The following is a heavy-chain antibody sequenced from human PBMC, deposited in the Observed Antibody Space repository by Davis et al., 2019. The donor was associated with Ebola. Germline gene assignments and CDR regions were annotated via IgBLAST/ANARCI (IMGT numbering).Heavy chain of an antibody. J-gene: IGHJ5*02. V-gene: IGHV4-34*01. CDR1: VGSFNDYY. CDR2: INHSGST. CDR3: ARHCSSTSCSWFDP. Sequence: SETLSLTCAVYVGSFNDYYWTWIRQPPGKGLEWIGEINHSGSTNYNPSLKSRVTISVDTSKNQFSLKLSSVTAADTAIYYCARHCSSTSCSWFDPWGQGTLVTVSS. D-gene: IGHD2-2*01.